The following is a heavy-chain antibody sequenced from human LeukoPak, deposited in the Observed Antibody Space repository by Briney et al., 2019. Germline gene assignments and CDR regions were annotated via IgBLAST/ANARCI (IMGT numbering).Heavy chain of an antibody. CDR1: GYSFTSYW. J-gene: IGHJ5*02. D-gene: IGHD6-13*01. CDR2: IYPGDSDT. Sequence: GESLKISCKGSGYSFTSYWIGWVRQMPGKGLEWMGIIYPGDSDTRYSPSFQGQVTIPADKSVSTAYLQWSSLKASATAMYYCARRSIAAAGTWWFDPWGQGTLVTVSS. CDR3: ARRSIAAAGTWWFDP. V-gene: IGHV5-51*01.